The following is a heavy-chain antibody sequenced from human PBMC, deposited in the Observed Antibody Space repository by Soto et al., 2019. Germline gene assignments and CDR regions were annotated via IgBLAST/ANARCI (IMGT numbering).Heavy chain of an antibody. V-gene: IGHV3-7*01. J-gene: IGHJ6*04. CDR2: IKQDGSEK. D-gene: IGHD2-2*01. CDR1: GFPFSIYW. Sequence: PGGSLRLSCAASGFPFSIYWMSLVRQSPGKGLEWVANIKQDGSEKYYVDSVKGRFTISRDNAKNSLYLQMNSLRAEDTAVYYCEREGADIVVVPAAGGGGYYYAYGMDVWGKGTWVTVSS. CDR3: EREGADIVVVPAAGGGGYYYAYGMDV.